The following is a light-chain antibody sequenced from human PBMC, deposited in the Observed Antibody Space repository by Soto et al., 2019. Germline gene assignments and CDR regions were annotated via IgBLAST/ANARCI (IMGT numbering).Light chain of an antibody. V-gene: IGKV1-6*01. CDR2: AAS. J-gene: IGKJ4*01. CDR3: LQDYSYPLT. Sequence: AIQMTQSPSSLSASVGDRITITCRASQGTRNDLSWYQQKSGKAPKLLIFAASSLQSGVPSRFSGSGSGTDFTLTISSLQPEDFATYYCLQDYSYPLTFGGGTKVEIK. CDR1: QGTRND.